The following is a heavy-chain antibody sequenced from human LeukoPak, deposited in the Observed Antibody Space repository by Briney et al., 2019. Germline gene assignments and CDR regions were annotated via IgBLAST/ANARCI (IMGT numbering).Heavy chain of an antibody. Sequence: QPGGSLRLSCSASGFTFSSYAMHWVRQAPGKGLEYVSAINSNGGSTFYADSVKGRFTISRDNSKNTLYLQMSSLRPEDTAVYYCVKVASSPGPFDYWGQGTLVTVSS. CDR3: VKVASSPGPFDY. D-gene: IGHD6-13*01. CDR1: GFTFSSYA. CDR2: INSNGGST. V-gene: IGHV3-64D*06. J-gene: IGHJ4*02.